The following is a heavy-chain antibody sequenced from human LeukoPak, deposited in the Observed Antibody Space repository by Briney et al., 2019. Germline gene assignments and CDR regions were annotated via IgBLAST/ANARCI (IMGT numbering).Heavy chain of an antibody. D-gene: IGHD2-2*01. V-gene: IGHV4-59*08. CDR3: ARHVVVPAANWFDP. J-gene: IGHJ5*02. CDR2: IYYSGST. Sequence: PSETLSLTCTVSGGSISNYYWSWIRQPPGKGLEWIGYIYYSGSTNYNPSLKSRVTISVDTSKNQFSLKLSSVTAADTAVYYCARHVVVPAANWFDPWGQGTLVTVSS. CDR1: GGSISNYY.